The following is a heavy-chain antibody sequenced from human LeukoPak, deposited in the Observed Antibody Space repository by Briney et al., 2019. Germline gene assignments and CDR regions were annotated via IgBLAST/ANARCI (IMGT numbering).Heavy chain of an antibody. D-gene: IGHD6-6*01. J-gene: IGHJ4*02. Sequence: ASVKVSCKASGYTFTSYYMHWVRQAPGQGLEWMGIINPTGGSTTYAQKFQGRVTMTRDTSTSTVYMELSSLRSDDTAVYYCARAAARRFDYWGQGTLVTVSS. V-gene: IGHV1-46*01. CDR3: ARAAARRFDY. CDR2: INPTGGST. CDR1: GYTFTSYY.